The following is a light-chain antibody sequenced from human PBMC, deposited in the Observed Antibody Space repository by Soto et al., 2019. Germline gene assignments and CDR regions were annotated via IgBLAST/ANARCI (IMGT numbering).Light chain of an antibody. V-gene: IGLV2-11*01. J-gene: IGLJ2*01. CDR2: DVS. Sequence: ALTQPRSVSGSPGQSVTISCTGTSSDVGAYNSVSWYQQHPGKAPKLLIYDVSKRPSGVPDRFSGSKSGYTASLTISGLQAEDEADYYCSSHAGSFTLVFGGGTKLTVL. CDR3: SSHAGSFTLV. CDR1: SSDVGAYNS.